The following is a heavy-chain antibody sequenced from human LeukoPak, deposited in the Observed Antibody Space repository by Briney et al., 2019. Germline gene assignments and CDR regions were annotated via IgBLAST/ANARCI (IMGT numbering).Heavy chain of an antibody. V-gene: IGHV3-20*04. Sequence: GGSLRLSCAASGFTFDDYGMSWVRQAPGKGLEWVSGINWNGGSTGYADSVKGRFTISRDNAKNSLYLQMNSLRAEDTAVYYCARARPYGSGSYGNWFDPWGQGTLVTVSS. CDR2: INWNGGST. CDR3: ARARPYGSGSYGNWFDP. J-gene: IGHJ5*02. CDR1: GFTFDDYG. D-gene: IGHD3-10*01.